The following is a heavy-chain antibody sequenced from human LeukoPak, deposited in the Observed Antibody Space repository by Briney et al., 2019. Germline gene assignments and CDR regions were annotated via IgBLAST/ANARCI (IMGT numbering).Heavy chain of an antibody. CDR1: GGSISSYY. J-gene: IGHJ4*02. CDR2: IYYSGST. V-gene: IGHV4-59*01. Sequence: SETLSLTCTVSGGSISSYYWSWIRQPPGKGLEWIGYIYYSGSTNYNPSLKSRVTISVDTSKNQFSLKLSSVTAADTAVYYCARGARYSSSWYYFDYWGQGTLVTVSS. CDR3: ARGARYSSSWYYFDY. D-gene: IGHD6-13*01.